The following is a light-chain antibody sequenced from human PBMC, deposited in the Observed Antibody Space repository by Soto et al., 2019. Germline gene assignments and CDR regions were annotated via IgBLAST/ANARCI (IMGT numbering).Light chain of an antibody. CDR2: DAS. CDR1: QSVSSSY. Sequence: EIVLTQSPGTLSLSPGERATLSCRASQSVSSSYLAWYQQKPGQAPRLLIYDASIRATGIPNRFSGSGSGTDFTLTISRLEPEDSAVYYCQQYGSSPLTFGGGTKVDIK. V-gene: IGKV3-20*01. J-gene: IGKJ4*01. CDR3: QQYGSSPLT.